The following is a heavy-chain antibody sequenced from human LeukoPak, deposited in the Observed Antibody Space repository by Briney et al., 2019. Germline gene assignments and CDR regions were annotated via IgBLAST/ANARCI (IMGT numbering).Heavy chain of an antibody. D-gene: IGHD2-21*02. CDR2: IYYSGST. CDR1: GGSISSGGYY. Sequence: PSETLSLTCTVSGGSISSGGYYWSWIRQHPGKGLEWIGYIYYSGSTYYNPSLKSRVTISVDTSKNQFSLKLSSVTAADTAVYYCARAPRGGTAILYWYFDLWGRGTLVTVSS. CDR3: ARAPRGGTAILYWYFDL. V-gene: IGHV4-31*03. J-gene: IGHJ2*01.